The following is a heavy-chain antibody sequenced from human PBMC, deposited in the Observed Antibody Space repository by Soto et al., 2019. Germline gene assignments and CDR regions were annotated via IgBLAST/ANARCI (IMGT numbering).Heavy chain of an antibody. Sequence: PSETLSLTCTVSGGSISSGDYYWSWIRQPPGKGLEWIGYIYYSGSTYYNPSLKSRVTISVDTSKNQFSLKLSSVTAADTAVYYCASLTYYDFWRGYNGMDVWGQAPTLTVSS. J-gene: IGHJ6*02. D-gene: IGHD3-3*01. CDR2: IYYSGST. CDR3: ASLTYYDFWRGYNGMDV. CDR1: GGSISSGDYY. V-gene: IGHV4-30-4*01.